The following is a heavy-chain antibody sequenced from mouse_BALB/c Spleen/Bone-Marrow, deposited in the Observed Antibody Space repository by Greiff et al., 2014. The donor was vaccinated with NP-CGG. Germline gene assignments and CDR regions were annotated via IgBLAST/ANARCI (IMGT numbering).Heavy chain of an antibody. CDR2: IDPANGNT. CDR3: ARSRDYGSSYYAMDY. J-gene: IGHJ4*01. V-gene: IGHV14-3*02. CDR1: GFNIKDTY. D-gene: IGHD1-1*01. Sequence: EVKLQESGAELVKPGASVKLSCTASGFNIKDTYMHWVKQRPEQGLEWIGRIDPANGNTKYDPKFQGKATITADTSSNTAYLQLSGLTSEDTAVYYCARSRDYGSSYYAMDYWGQGTSVTVSS.